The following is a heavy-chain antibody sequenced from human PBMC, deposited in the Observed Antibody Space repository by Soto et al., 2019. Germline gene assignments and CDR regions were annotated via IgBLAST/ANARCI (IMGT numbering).Heavy chain of an antibody. V-gene: IGHV3-30-3*01. Sequence: QVQLVESGGGVVQPGRSLRLSCAASGFTFSSYAMHWVRQAPGKGLEWVAVISYDGSNKYYADSVKSRFTISRDNSKNTLYLQMNSLRAEDTAVYYCAREGVAVAGTGSGDAFDIWGQGTMVTVSS. CDR2: ISYDGSNK. CDR3: AREGVAVAGTGSGDAFDI. D-gene: IGHD6-19*01. CDR1: GFTFSSYA. J-gene: IGHJ3*02.